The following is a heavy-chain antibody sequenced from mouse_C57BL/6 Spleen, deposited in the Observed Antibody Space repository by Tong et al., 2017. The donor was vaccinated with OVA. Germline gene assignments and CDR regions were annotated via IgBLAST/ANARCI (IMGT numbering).Heavy chain of an antibody. Sequence: EVQLQESGGGLVQPGGSLKLSCAASGFTFSSYTMSWVRQTPEKRLEWVAYISNGGGSTYYPDTVKGRFTISRDNAKNTLYLQMSSLKSEDTAMYYCARYDYDYAMDYWGQGTSVTVSS. V-gene: IGHV5-12-2*01. J-gene: IGHJ4*01. CDR1: GFTFSSYT. CDR3: ARYDYDYAMDY. CDR2: ISNGGGST. D-gene: IGHD2-4*01.